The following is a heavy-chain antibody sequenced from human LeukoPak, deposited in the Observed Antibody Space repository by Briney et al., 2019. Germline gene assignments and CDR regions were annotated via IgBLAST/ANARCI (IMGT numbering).Heavy chain of an antibody. CDR2: ISSSGSTI. V-gene: IGHV3-48*04. CDR1: GFTFSSYS. D-gene: IGHD3-16*01. CDR3: ARVAGETSFDY. Sequence: GGSLRLSCAASGFTFSSYSMNWVRQAPGKGLEWVSYISSSGSTIYYADSVKGRFTISRDNAKNSLYLQMNSLRAEDTAVYYCARVAGETSFDYWGQGTLVTVSS. J-gene: IGHJ4*02.